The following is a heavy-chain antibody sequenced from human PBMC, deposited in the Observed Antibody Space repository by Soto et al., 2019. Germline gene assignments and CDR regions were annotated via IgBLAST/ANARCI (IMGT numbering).Heavy chain of an antibody. V-gene: IGHV3-21*01. D-gene: IGHD3-22*01. J-gene: IGHJ4*02. CDR1: GFTFSSYA. Sequence: GGSLRLSCAASGFTFSSYAMSWVRQAPGKGLEWVSSISSSSSYIYYADSVKGRFTISRDNAKNSLYLQMNSLRAEDTAVYYCARDADDSSGYYFDYWGQGTLVTVSS. CDR3: ARDADDSSGYYFDY. CDR2: ISSSSSYI.